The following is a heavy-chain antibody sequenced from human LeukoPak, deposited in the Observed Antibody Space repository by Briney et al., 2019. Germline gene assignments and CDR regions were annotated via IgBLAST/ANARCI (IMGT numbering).Heavy chain of an antibody. D-gene: IGHD1-1*01. CDR3: ARGPSETTYFDY. V-gene: IGHV3-48*01. CDR2: ITLSRTTI. Sequence: GGSLRLSCAASGFTFSNYNMHWVRQAPGKGLEWISYITLSRTTIYYADSVKGRFTISRDNAKNSLYLQMNSLRAEDTAVYYCARGPSETTYFDYWGQGTLVTVSS. J-gene: IGHJ4*02. CDR1: GFTFSNYN.